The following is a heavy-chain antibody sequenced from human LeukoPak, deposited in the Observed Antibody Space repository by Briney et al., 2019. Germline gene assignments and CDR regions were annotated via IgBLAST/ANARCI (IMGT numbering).Heavy chain of an antibody. CDR3: AKASSWYSPPDY. Sequence: GGSLRLSCAASGFTFSSYAMSWARQAPGKGLEWVSANSGSGGSTYYADSVKGRFTISRDNSKNTLYLQMNSLRAEDTAVYYCAKASSWYSPPDYWGQGTLVTVSS. J-gene: IGHJ4*02. D-gene: IGHD6-13*01. CDR2: NSGSGGST. V-gene: IGHV3-23*01. CDR1: GFTFSSYA.